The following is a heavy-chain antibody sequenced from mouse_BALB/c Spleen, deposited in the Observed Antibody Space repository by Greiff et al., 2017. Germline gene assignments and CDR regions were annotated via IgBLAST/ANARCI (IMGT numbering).Heavy chain of an antibody. J-gene: IGHJ4*01. CDR3: ASNYGGAMDY. CDR2: IDPYNGGT. Sequence: VQLKQSGPELVKPGASVKVSCKASGYSFTDYNMYWVKQSHGKSLEWIGYIDPYNGGTSYNQKFKGKATFTADTSSNTAYMQLSSLTSEDSAVYYCASNYGGAMDYGGQGTSVTVSS. CDR1: GYSFTDYN. D-gene: IGHD1-1*01. V-gene: IGHV1S135*01.